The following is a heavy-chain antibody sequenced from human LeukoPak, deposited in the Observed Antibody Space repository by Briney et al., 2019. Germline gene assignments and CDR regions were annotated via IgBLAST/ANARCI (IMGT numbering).Heavy chain of an antibody. CDR2: ISYDGSNK. Sequence: PGRSLRLSCAASGFTFSSYAMHWVRQAPGKGLEWVAVISYDGSNKYYADSVKGRFTISRDNSKNTLYLQMNSLRAEDTAVYYCAKVARGPYCSSTSCYNDYWGQGTLVTVSS. D-gene: IGHD2-2*02. J-gene: IGHJ4*02. CDR3: AKVARGPYCSSTSCYNDY. V-gene: IGHV3-30-3*01. CDR1: GFTFSSYA.